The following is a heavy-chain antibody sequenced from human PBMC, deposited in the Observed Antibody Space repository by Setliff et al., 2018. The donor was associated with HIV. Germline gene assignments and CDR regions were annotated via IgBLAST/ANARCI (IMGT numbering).Heavy chain of an antibody. CDR3: ARDWSRYCSSTNCPPRGWFDP. CDR1: GFSFSGYW. CDR2: IKEDGSEE. D-gene: IGHD2-2*01. V-gene: IGHV3-7*01. Sequence: GGSLRLSCAASGFSFSGYWMSWVRQAPGKGLEWVANIKEDGSEEYYVDSVKGRFTISRDNAKNSLYLQMNSLRAEDTAVYYCARDWSRYCSSTNCPPRGWFDPWGQGTLVTVSS. J-gene: IGHJ5*02.